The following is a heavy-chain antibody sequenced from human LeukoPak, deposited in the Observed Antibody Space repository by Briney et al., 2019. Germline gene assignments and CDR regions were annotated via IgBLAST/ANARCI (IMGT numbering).Heavy chain of an antibody. CDR3: ARGDDYGGNSGTYFDY. CDR1: GFTFSSYS. J-gene: IGHJ4*02. CDR2: ISSSSSYI. Sequence: PGGSLRLSCAASGFTFSSYSMNWVRQAPGKGLEWVSSISSSSSYIYYADSVKGRFTISRDNAKHSLYLQMNGLRAEDTAVYYCARGDDYGGNSGTYFDYWGQGTLVTVSS. V-gene: IGHV3-21*01. D-gene: IGHD4-23*01.